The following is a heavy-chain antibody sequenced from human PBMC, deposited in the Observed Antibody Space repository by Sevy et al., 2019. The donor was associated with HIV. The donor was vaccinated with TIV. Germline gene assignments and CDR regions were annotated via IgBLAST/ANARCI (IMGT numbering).Heavy chain of an antibody. D-gene: IGHD2-15*01. J-gene: IGHJ4*02. V-gene: IGHV3-15*01. CDR2: IRSKAGGGTT. CDR1: GFTFSNAW. Sequence: GGSLRLSCAASGFTFSNAWMSWVRQSPGKGLEWVGRIRSKAGGGTTDYATIVKGKFTILRDDSRDILYLQLHSLETEDTAVYYCTTDHRRDGIVVVPFEYWGQGTLVTVSS. CDR3: TTDHRRDGIVVVPFEY.